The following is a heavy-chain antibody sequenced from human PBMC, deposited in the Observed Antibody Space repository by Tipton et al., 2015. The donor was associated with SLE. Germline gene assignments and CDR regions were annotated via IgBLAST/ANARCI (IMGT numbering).Heavy chain of an antibody. CDR1: GGSFSGHY. CDR2: INHSGST. J-gene: IGHJ4*02. V-gene: IGHV4-34*01. CDR3: ASLRWPFDY. Sequence: TLSLTCAVYGGSFSGHYWSWIRQPPGKGLEWIGEINHSGSTDYNPSLKSRVTISVDTSKNQFSLKLSSVTAADTAVYYCASLRWPFDYWGQGTLVTVSS. D-gene: IGHD6-13*01.